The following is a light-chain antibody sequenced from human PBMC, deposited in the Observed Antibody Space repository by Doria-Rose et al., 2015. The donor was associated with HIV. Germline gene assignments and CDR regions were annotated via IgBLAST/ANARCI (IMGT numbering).Light chain of an antibody. V-gene: IGKV3-20*01. J-gene: IGKJ1*01. CDR1: QSFSSTY. CDR3: HQYGTSWT. CDR2: DGS. Sequence: EIVMTQSPGTLSLSPGERATLSCMASQSFSSTYLAWYQQKPGQAPSLLIYDGSTRATGIPDRFSASGSGTDFTLTINRLEPEDFALYYCHQYGTSWTFGQGTKWKS.